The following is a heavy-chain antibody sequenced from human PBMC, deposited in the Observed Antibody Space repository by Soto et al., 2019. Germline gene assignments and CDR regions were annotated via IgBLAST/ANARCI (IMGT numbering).Heavy chain of an antibody. V-gene: IGHV1-18*01. Sequence: QAHLVQSGAEVKKPGASVKVSCKASGYTFSSYGISWVRQAPRQGFEWMGWINPYTGNTNYAQKFQGRVTMTTDTATSAAYMDLRSLTSDDTAVYYCARVWFGEVASDCWGQGTLVTVSS. CDR3: ARVWFGEVASDC. CDR2: INPYTGNT. D-gene: IGHD3-10*01. CDR1: GYTFSSYG. J-gene: IGHJ4*02.